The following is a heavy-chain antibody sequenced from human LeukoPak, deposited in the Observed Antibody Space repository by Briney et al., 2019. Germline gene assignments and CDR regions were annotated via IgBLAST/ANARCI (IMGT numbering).Heavy chain of an antibody. D-gene: IGHD4-17*01. V-gene: IGHV3-9*01. J-gene: IGHJ3*02. CDR3: ARVGRTTVTTERAFDI. CDR2: ISWSSGII. Sequence: GGSLRLSCAASGFTFDDHGMHWVRQAPGKGLEWVSGISWSSGIIGYADSVKGRFTISRDNAKNSLYLQMNSLRAEDTAVYYCARVGRTTVTTERAFDIWGQGTMVTVSS. CDR1: GFTFDDHG.